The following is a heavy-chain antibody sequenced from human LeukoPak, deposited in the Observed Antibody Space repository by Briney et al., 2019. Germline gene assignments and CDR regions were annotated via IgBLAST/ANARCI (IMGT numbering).Heavy chain of an antibody. J-gene: IGHJ6*04. D-gene: IGHD3-3*01. CDR2: IKKDGSEK. CDR3: ARDWDNTIPSRPKGDV. V-gene: IGHV3-7*01. Sequence: PGGSLCLSCAASAFTVSSYWMSWVRQAPGKGLEWVANIKKDGSEKYYVDSVKGRFTITRDNAKNSLYLQMNSLRDEDTAVYYCARDWDNTIPSRPKGDVWGKGTTVTVSS. CDR1: AFTVSSYW.